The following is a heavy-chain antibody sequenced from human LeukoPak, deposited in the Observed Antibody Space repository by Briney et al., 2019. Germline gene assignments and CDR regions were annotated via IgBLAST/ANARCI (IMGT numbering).Heavy chain of an antibody. CDR3: AKDLRYYYYGMDV. J-gene: IGHJ6*02. CDR1: GFTFDDYA. V-gene: IGHV3-9*01. CDR2: ISWNGGSI. Sequence: GRSLRLSCAASGFTFDDYAMHWVRQAPGKGLEWVSGISWNGGSIGYADSVKGRFTISRDNAKNSLYLQMNSLRAEDTALYYCAKDLRYYYYGMDVWGQGTTVTVSS.